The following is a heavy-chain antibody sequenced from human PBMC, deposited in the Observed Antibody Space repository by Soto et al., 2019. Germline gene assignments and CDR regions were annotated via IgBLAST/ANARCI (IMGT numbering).Heavy chain of an antibody. CDR2: IIPILGIA. D-gene: IGHD6-13*01. Sequence: QVQLVQSGAEVKKPGSSVKVSCKASGGTFSSYTISWVRQAPGQGLEWMGRIIPILGIANYAQKFQGRVTITADKSTSTAYMELSSLRSEDTAVYYCARRYSSSPAGAFDIWGQGTMVTVSS. CDR3: ARRYSSSPAGAFDI. V-gene: IGHV1-69*02. CDR1: GGTFSSYT. J-gene: IGHJ3*02.